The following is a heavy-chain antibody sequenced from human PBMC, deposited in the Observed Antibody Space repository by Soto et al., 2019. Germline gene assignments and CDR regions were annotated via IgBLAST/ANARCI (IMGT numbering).Heavy chain of an antibody. D-gene: IGHD3-22*01. CDR2: IYYSGST. J-gene: IGHJ3*01. Sequence: LSLTCTVSGGSISSYYWSWIRQPPGKGLEWIGYIYYSGSTNYNPSLKSRVTISVDTSKNQFSLKLSSVTAADTAVYYCARGPRDHFYYDSSDYARSYGAFDLWGQGTMVTVSS. CDR1: GGSISSYY. CDR3: ARGPRDHFYYDSSDYARSYGAFDL. V-gene: IGHV4-59*01.